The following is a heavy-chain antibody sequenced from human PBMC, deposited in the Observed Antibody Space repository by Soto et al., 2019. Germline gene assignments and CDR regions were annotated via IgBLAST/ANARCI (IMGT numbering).Heavy chain of an antibody. CDR3: ARLFCGADNCYGWFDP. D-gene: IGHD2-21*01. V-gene: IGHV1-18*01. Sequence: QVQLVQSGAEVKKPGASVKVSCKASGYTFTTYGISWVRQAPGQGLEWMGWINSYNGYTNYAQKIQDRLTLTVDTSTSTAYMDLSSLRSDDTAVYHCARLFCGADNCYGWFDPWGQGSLVTVSS. CDR2: INSYNGYT. J-gene: IGHJ5*02. CDR1: GYTFTTYG.